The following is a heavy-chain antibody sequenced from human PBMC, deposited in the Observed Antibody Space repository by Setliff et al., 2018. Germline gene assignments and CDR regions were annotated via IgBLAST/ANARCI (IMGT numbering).Heavy chain of an antibody. Sequence: GASVKVSCKASGYTFSGYYMHWVRQAPGQGLEWMGWINTNTGNPTYAQGFTGRFVFSLDTSVSTAYLQISSLKAEDTAVYYCARGEYTSLPSGVYYHMDVWGKGTTVTVSS. V-gene: IGHV7-4-1*02. CDR1: GYTFSGYY. CDR3: ARGEYTSLPSGVYYHMDV. J-gene: IGHJ6*03. CDR2: INTNTGNP. D-gene: IGHD6-6*01.